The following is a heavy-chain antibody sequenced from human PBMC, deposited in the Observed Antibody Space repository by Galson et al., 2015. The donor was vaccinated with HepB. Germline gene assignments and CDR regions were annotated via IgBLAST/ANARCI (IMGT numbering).Heavy chain of an antibody. Sequence: SLRLSCAASGFTFSSYAMHWVRQAPGKGLEWVAVISYDGSNKYYADSVKGRFTISRDNSKNTLYLQMNSLRAEDTAVYYCARDDGLYSSSPDYWGQGTLVTVSS. CDR2: ISYDGSNK. V-gene: IGHV3-30*04. D-gene: IGHD6-13*01. J-gene: IGHJ4*02. CDR3: ARDDGLYSSSPDY. CDR1: GFTFSSYA.